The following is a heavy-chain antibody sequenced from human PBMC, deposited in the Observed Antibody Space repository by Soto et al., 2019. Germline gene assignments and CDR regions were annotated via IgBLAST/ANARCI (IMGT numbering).Heavy chain of an antibody. D-gene: IGHD2-21*02. CDR3: ATSALVVTAYYYYGMDV. CDR1: GYSFTSYW. J-gene: IGHJ6*02. Sequence: PGESLKISCKGSGYSFTSYWISWVRQMPGKGLEWMGRIDPSDSYTNYSPSFQGQVTISADKSISTAYLQWSSLKASDTAMYYCATSALVVTAYYYYGMDVWGQGTTVTVSS. CDR2: IDPSDSYT. V-gene: IGHV5-10-1*01.